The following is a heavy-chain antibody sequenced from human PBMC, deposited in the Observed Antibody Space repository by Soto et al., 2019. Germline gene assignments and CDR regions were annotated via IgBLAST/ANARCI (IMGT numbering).Heavy chain of an antibody. CDR2: TYYRSKWYN. CDR3: VRGVGFDFDY. J-gene: IGHJ4*02. D-gene: IGHD1-26*01. V-gene: IGHV6-1*01. CDR1: GDSVSSNTAA. Sequence: PSQTLSLTCAISGDSVSSNTAAWNWIRQSPSRGLEWLGRTYYRSKWYNDYAVSVKSRISINPDTSKNQFSLQLNSVTPEDTALYYCVRGVGFDFDYWGQGTLVTVSS.